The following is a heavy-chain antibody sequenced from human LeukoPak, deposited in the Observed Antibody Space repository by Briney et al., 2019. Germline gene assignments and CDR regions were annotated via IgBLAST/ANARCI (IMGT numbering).Heavy chain of an antibody. D-gene: IGHD1-26*01. CDR3: ARWEGGSYYDFDY. Sequence: PSETLSLTCAVYGGSFSGYYWSWIRQPPGKGLERIGEINHSGSTNYNPSLKSRVTISVDTSKNQFSLKLSSVTAADTAVYYCARWEGGSYYDFDYWGQGTPVTVSS. V-gene: IGHV4-34*01. CDR2: INHSGST. CDR1: GGSFSGYY. J-gene: IGHJ4*02.